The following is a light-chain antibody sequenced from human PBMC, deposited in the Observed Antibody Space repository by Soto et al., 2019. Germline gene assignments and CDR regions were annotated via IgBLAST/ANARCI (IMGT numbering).Light chain of an antibody. Sequence: QSALTQPPSVSGSPGQSVTISCSGTSSDVGAYKYVSWYQQHPGKAPKVVIYNVNQRPSGVPDRFSGSKSGNTASLTISGLQAKDEANHHSSSAAGMYKLRVFGGGTKLTV. V-gene: IGLV2-11*01. CDR1: SSDVGAYKY. J-gene: IGLJ2*01. CDR2: NVN. CDR3: SSAAGMYKLRV.